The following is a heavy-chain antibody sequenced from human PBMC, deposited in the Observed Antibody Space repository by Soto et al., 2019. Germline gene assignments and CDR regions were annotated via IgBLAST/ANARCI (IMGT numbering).Heavy chain of an antibody. CDR1: GFSFSISP. D-gene: IGHD2-15*01. CDR2: ISYDGTNK. CDR3: ARDDIGAPNAFDM. V-gene: IGHV3-30-3*01. Sequence: GGSLRLSCAASGFSFSISPMHWVRQAPGKGPEWVALISYDGTNKFYADSVKDRFTISRDNSKNTLYLQMDSLRAGDTALYYCARDDIGAPNAFDMWGQGTMVTVSS. J-gene: IGHJ3*02.